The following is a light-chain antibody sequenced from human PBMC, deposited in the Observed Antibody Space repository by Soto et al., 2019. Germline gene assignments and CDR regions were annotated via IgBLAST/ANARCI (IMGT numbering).Light chain of an antibody. Sequence: EIVITQSPVTRSVSPGERATLSCRGSQSGGSNLAWYQQKPGQAPRLLISAASTGATGVPATFSGSGSGTEFTLTINSLQSEDFAIYYCQQYSKWPQTFGQGTKVDI. V-gene: IGKV3-15*01. CDR2: AAS. CDR3: QQYSKWPQT. CDR1: QSGGSN. J-gene: IGKJ1*01.